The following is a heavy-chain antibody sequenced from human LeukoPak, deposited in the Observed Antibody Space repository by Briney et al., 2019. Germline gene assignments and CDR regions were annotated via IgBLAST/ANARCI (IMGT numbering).Heavy chain of an antibody. J-gene: IGHJ6*03. CDR3: ARDPSRVGPTYTDV. CDR1: GYTFTSYA. V-gene: IGHV1-18*01. Sequence: ASVKVSCKASGYTFTSYAMNWVRQAPGQGLEWMGWISPFNGNTHYARKFQGRVTLTTDTPTSVVYMEMRSLSSDDTALYFCARDPSRVGPTYTDVWGKGTTVTISS. D-gene: IGHD1-26*01. CDR2: ISPFNGNT.